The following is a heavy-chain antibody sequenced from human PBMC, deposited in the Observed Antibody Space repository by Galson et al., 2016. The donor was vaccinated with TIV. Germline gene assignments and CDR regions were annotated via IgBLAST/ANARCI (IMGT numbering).Heavy chain of an antibody. CDR2: IDWADDT. CDR1: GFSLNTDGMC. Sequence: PALVKPTQTLTLTCTFSGFSLNTDGMCVNWIRQPPGKALEWLARIDWADDTSYSPSLKTRLTISKDTSKNQVVLTMTNMDPVDTATYYCARISGYYDSSGHYIPRSFDYWGQGALVTVSS. D-gene: IGHD3-22*01. J-gene: IGHJ4*02. CDR3: ARISGYYDSSGHYIPRSFDY. V-gene: IGHV2-70*11.